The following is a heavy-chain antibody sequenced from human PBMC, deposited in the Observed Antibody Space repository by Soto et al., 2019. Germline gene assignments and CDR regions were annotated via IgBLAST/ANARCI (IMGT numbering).Heavy chain of an antibody. D-gene: IGHD3-9*01. V-gene: IGHV3-7*01. CDR2: IQPDGSEK. CDR1: GFTFTNDW. J-gene: IGHJ5*02. Sequence: PGGSLRLSCAASGFTFTNDWMSWVRQAPGKGLEWVANIQPDGSEKYYVESVKGRITISRDNAKKSLFLQMNSLRAEDTAVYYCTRTIHLWGQGT. CDR3: TRTIHL.